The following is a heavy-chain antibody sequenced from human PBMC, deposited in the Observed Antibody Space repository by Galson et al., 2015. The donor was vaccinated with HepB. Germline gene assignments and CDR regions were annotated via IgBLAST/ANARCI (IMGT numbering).Heavy chain of an antibody. CDR1: GGSISSYY. J-gene: IGHJ3*02. V-gene: IGHV4-59*08. D-gene: IGHD6-19*01. CDR3: ARLGIAVYGAFDI. CDR2: IYYSGST. Sequence: TLSLTCTVSGGSISSYYWSWIRQPPGKGLEWIGYIYYSGSTNYNPSLKSRVTISVDTSKNQFSLKLSSVTAADTAVYYCARLGIAVYGAFDIWGQGTMVTVSS.